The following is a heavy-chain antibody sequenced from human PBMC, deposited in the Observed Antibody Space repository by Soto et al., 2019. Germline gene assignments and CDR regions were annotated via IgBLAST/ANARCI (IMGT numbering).Heavy chain of an antibody. Sequence: QVQLVQSGAEVKKPGASVKVSCKASGYTFTSYAMHWVRQAPGQRLEWMGWINAGNGNTKYSQKFQGRVTITRDTSASTAYMELSSLRSEDTAVYYCARGVRGWYNPQDAFDIWGQGTMVTVSS. J-gene: IGHJ3*02. CDR3: ARGVRGWYNPQDAFDI. D-gene: IGHD6-19*01. CDR2: INAGNGNT. V-gene: IGHV1-3*01. CDR1: GYTFTSYA.